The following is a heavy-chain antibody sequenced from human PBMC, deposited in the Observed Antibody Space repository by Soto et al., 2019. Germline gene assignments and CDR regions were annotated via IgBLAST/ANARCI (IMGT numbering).Heavy chain of an antibody. Sequence: SVKVSCKASGGTFSSYAISWVRQAPGQGLEWMGGIIPIFGTANYAQKFQGRVTITADESTSTAYMELSSLRSEDTAVYYCAGEGTVAGLVPLDYWGQGTLVTVSS. CDR2: IIPIFGTA. J-gene: IGHJ4*02. CDR3: AGEGTVAGLVPLDY. D-gene: IGHD6-19*01. V-gene: IGHV1-69*13. CDR1: GGTFSSYA.